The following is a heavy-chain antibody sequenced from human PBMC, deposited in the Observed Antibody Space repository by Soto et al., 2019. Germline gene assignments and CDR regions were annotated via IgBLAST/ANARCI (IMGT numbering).Heavy chain of an antibody. CDR1: GFTFSSDA. CDR2: ISGSGGST. V-gene: IGHV3-23*01. Sequence: PGGSLRLSCAASGFTFSSDAMSWVRQAPGKGLEWVSAISGSGGSTYYADSVKGRFTISRDNSKNTLYLQMNSLRAEDTAVYYCAKDHWTTVTTPGSDWGQGTLVTVS. D-gene: IGHD4-17*01. J-gene: IGHJ4*02. CDR3: AKDHWTTVTTPGSD.